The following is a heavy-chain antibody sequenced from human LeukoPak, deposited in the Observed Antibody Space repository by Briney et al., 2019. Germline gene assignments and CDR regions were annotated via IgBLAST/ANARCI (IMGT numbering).Heavy chain of an antibody. CDR1: GGTFSSYA. D-gene: IGHD6-19*01. Sequence: SVKVSCKASGGTFSSYAISWVRQAPGQGLEWMGGIIPIFGTANYAQKFQGRVTITADESTSTAYMELSSLRSEDTAVYYCARCPFIAVAGGYYFDYWGQGTLVTVSS. J-gene: IGHJ4*02. CDR3: ARCPFIAVAGGYYFDY. V-gene: IGHV1-69*01. CDR2: IIPIFGTA.